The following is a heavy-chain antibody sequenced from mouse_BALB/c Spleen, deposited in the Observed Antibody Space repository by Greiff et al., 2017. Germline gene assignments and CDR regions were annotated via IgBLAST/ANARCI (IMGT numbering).Heavy chain of an antibody. Sequence: EVMLVESGPGLVKPSQSLSLTCTVTGYSITSDYAWNWIRQFPGNKLEWMGYISYSGSTSYNPSLKSRISITRDTSKNQFFLQLNSVTTEDTATYYCARGLRRGFDYWGQGTTLTVSS. J-gene: IGHJ2*01. D-gene: IGHD2-4*01. CDR2: ISYSGST. CDR1: GYSITSDYA. V-gene: IGHV3-2*02. CDR3: ARGLRRGFDY.